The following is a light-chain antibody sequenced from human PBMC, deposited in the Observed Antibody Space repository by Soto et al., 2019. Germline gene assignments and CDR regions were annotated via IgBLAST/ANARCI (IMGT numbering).Light chain of an antibody. CDR3: FSFTTTSPHV. V-gene: IGLV2-14*01. CDR1: SSDIGAYDY. J-gene: IGLJ1*01. Sequence: SALTRPASLSGSPGQSLTISCTGTSSDIGAYDYVSWLQQHPGKAPKLMISEVNNRPSGVSNRFSGSKSGNTAYLTISGPQAEAEAEYFFFSFTTTSPHVFGPGTKVTAL. CDR2: EVN.